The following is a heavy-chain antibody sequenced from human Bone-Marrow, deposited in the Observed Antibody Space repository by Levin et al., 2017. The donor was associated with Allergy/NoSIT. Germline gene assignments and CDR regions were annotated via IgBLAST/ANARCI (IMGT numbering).Heavy chain of an antibody. V-gene: IGHV3-66*01. J-gene: IGHJ4*02. CDR3: ARVAGLERRDTGFDY. CDR2: IYSGGST. D-gene: IGHD1-1*01. Sequence: LSLPCAASGFTVSSNYMSWVRQAPGKGLEWVSVIYSGGSTYYADSVKGRFTISRDNSKNTLYLQMNSLRAEDTAVYYCARVAGLERRDTGFDYWGQGTLVTVSS. CDR1: GFTVSSNY.